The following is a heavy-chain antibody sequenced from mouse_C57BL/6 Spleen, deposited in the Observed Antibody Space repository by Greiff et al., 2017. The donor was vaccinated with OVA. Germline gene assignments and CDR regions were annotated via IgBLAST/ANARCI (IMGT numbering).Heavy chain of an antibody. CDR2: INPSTGGT. D-gene: IGHD2-4*01. V-gene: IGHV1-42*01. CDR3: ARKDDYPAWFAY. Sequence: VQLKQSGPELVKPGASVKISCKASGYSFTGYYMNWVKQSPEKSLEWIGEINPSTGGTTYNQKFKAKATLTVDKSSSTAYMQLKSLTSEDSAVYYCARKDDYPAWFAYWGQGTLVTVSA. J-gene: IGHJ3*01. CDR1: GYSFTGYY.